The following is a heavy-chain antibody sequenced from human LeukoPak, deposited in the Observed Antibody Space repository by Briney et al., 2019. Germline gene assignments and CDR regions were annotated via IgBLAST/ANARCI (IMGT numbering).Heavy chain of an antibody. V-gene: IGHV4-34*01. Sequence: SETLSLTCAVYGGSFSGYYWSWIRQPPGKGLEWIGEINHSGSTNYNPSLKSRLTISVDTSKNQFSLKLSSVTAADTAVYYCARVGRGYSSSWYAPNPGGSFFDYWGQGTLVTVSS. CDR3: ARVGRGYSSSWYAPNPGGSFFDY. CDR2: INHSGST. J-gene: IGHJ4*02. CDR1: GGSFSGYY. D-gene: IGHD6-13*01.